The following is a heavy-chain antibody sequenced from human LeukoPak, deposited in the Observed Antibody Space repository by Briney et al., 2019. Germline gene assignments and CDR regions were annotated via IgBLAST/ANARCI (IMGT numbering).Heavy chain of an antibody. CDR2: VSYDGTDT. J-gene: IGHJ5*02. Sequence: GGSLRLSCAASGFTFSRYRMNWVRQAPGKGLEWVATVSYDGTDTSYADSVKGRFAIFRDNSKNTLYLQMNSLRTEDTAVYYCVRVSGFCTNGVCPSFDPWGQGTLVTVSS. V-gene: IGHV3-30*03. D-gene: IGHD2-8*01. CDR1: GFTFSRYR. CDR3: VRVSGFCTNGVCPSFDP.